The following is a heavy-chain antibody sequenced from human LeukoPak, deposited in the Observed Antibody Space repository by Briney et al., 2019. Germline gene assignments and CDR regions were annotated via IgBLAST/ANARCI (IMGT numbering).Heavy chain of an antibody. CDR3: ARDLGYYRADY. D-gene: IGHD1-26*01. CDR1: GFTFSNYW. Sequence: GGSLRLSCAASGFTFSNYWXTWVXXAPXRXXEWVANLNNYGGEHHYADSVKGRFTISRDNAKNSLYLLMNNLRAEDTAVYYCARDLGYYRADYWGQGTLVTV. V-gene: IGHV3-7*04. J-gene: IGHJ4*02. CDR2: LNNYGGEH.